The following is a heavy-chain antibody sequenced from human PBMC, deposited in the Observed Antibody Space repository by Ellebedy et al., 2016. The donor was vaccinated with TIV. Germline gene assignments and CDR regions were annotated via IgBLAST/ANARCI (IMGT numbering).Heavy chain of an antibody. D-gene: IGHD3-10*01. CDR1: GFTFSNYV. Sequence: GESLKISCAASGFTFSNYVMHWVRQAPGKGLEWVAIILYDGSNKYADSVKVRFTISRDNSKNTVYLQMNSLRPEDTAMYYCARGGGVRGLRREPRESRLYPLDYWGQGTLVTVSS. CDR3: ARGGGVRGLRREPRESRLYPLDY. CDR2: ILYDGSNK. J-gene: IGHJ4*02. V-gene: IGHV3-30*03.